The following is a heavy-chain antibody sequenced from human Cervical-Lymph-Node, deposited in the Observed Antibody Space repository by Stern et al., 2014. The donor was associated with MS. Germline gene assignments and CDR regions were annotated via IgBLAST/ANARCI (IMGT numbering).Heavy chain of an antibody. D-gene: IGHD2/OR15-2a*01. CDR3: AGGIYSHVYFNF. Sequence: QVQLVESGGEVKKPGASVKVSCKASNDTFSSYGISWVRQAPGQGLEWMGWISADNADTNYAQKVHGRVTMTTDTSSTTAYMELRSLRSDDTAVYYCAGGIYSHVYFNFWGQGTLVTVSS. CDR2: ISADNADT. J-gene: IGHJ4*02. V-gene: IGHV1-18*01. CDR1: NDTFSSYG.